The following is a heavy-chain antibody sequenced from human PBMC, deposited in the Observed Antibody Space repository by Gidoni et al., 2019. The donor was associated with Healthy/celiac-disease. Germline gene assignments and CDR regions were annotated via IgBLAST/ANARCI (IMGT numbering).Heavy chain of an antibody. J-gene: IGHJ4*02. CDR2: IYYSGST. V-gene: IGHV4-59*01. D-gene: IGHD6-19*01. CDR1: GGSISSYY. Sequence: QVQLQESGPGLVKPSETLSLTCTVSGGSISSYYWSWLRQPPGKGLEWIGYIYYSGSTNYNPSLKSRVTISVDTSKNQFSLKLSSVTAADTAVYYCAISDSSGWYYFDYWGQGTLVTVSS. CDR3: AISDSSGWYYFDY.